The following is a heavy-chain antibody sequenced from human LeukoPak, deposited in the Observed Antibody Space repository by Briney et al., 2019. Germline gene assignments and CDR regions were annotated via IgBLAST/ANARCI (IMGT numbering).Heavy chain of an antibody. J-gene: IGHJ4*02. CDR3: ARGTHCSGGSCYHFDY. D-gene: IGHD2-15*01. V-gene: IGHV4-61*01. CDR2: IYSSGST. Sequence: SETLSLTCTVSGGSVSSGSNYWSWIRQPPGKGLEWIGYIYSSGSTNYNPSLKSRVTISVDTSKNQFSLKLSSVTAADTAVYYCARGTHCSGGSCYHFDYWGQGTLVTVSS. CDR1: GGSVSSGSNY.